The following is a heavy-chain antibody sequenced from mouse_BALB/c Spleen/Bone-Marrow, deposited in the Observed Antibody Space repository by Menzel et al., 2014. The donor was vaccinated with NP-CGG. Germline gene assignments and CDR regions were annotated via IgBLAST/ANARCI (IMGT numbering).Heavy chain of an antibody. V-gene: IGHV2-9*02. CDR3: AREGNLAY. CDR2: IWAGGST. Sequence: QVHVKQSGPGLVAPSQSLSITCTVSGFSLTNYGVHWVRQPPGKGLEWLGIIWAGGSTNYNSALMFRLSISKDNSKSQVFLKMNSLQTDDTAMYYCAREGNLAYWGQGTLVTVSA. D-gene: IGHD2-1*01. CDR1: GFSLTNYG. J-gene: IGHJ3*01.